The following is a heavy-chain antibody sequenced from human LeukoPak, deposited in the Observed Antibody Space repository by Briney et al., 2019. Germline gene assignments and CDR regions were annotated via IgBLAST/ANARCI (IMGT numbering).Heavy chain of an antibody. CDR1: GFTVSSND. V-gene: IGHV3-53*01. Sequence: GGSLRLSCAASGFTVSSNDMSWVRQAPGKGLEWVSVIYSGGSTYYADSVKGRFTISRDNSKNTLYLQMNSLRAEDTAVYYCAREAYDFWSGWRYGMDVWGQGTTVTVSS. CDR2: IYSGGST. CDR3: AREAYDFWSGWRYGMDV. D-gene: IGHD3-3*01. J-gene: IGHJ6*02.